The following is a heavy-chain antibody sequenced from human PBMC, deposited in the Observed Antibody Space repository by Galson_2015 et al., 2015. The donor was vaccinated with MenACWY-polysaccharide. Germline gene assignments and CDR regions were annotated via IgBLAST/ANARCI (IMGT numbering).Heavy chain of an antibody. Sequence: SVKVSCKASGGSFSGHGFSWVRQAPGQGLEWVARIIPIAQMPHYAQRVQGRFTITADTSKRKVYLQLTSLKFEDSAVYFCARADWSGSTCSFGDWGQGTLVTVSS. J-gene: IGHJ4*02. D-gene: IGHD3-3*01. V-gene: IGHV1-69*04. CDR2: IIPIAQMP. CDR3: ARADWSGSTCSFGD. CDR1: GGSFSGHG.